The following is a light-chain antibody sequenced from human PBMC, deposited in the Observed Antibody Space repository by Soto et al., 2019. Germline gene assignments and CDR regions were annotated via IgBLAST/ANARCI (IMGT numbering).Light chain of an antibody. CDR1: QSVSSTY. V-gene: IGKV3-20*01. CDR3: QQYNDYST. CDR2: GSS. J-gene: IGKJ1*01. Sequence: IVLTQTPRTLAVSRGEGATRSCRASQSVSSTYLAWYQQQPGQAPRLLIYGSSNRATGIPDRFSGSGSGTDFTLTISRLEPEDFVTYYCQQYNDYSTFGQGTKVDIK.